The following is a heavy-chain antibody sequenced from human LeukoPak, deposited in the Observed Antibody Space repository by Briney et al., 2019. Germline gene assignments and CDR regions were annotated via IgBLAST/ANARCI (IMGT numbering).Heavy chain of an antibody. CDR1: GFTFSSYA. V-gene: IGHV3-30*04. J-gene: IGHJ6*04. CDR2: ISYDGSNK. CDR3: ARDLMQGPAAISYYYYGMDV. Sequence: GGSLRLSCAASGFTFSSYAMHWVRQAPGKGLEWVAVISYDGSNKYYADSVKGRFTISRDNSKNTLYLQMNSLRAEDTAVYYCARDLMQGPAAISYYYYGMDVWGKGTTVTVSS. D-gene: IGHD2-2*02.